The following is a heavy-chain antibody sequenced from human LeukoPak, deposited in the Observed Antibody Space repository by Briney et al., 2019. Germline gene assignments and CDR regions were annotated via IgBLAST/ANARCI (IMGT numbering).Heavy chain of an antibody. V-gene: IGHV3-30-3*01. J-gene: IGHJ4*02. D-gene: IGHD6-13*01. CDR3: ATRGIAAAGAYFDY. Sequence: PGRSLRLSCAASGFTFSSYAMHWVRQAPGKGLEWVAVISYDGSNKYYADSVKGRFTISRDNSKNTLYLQMNSLRAEDTAVYYCATRGIAAAGAYFDYWGQGTLVTVSS. CDR2: ISYDGSNK. CDR1: GFTFSSYA.